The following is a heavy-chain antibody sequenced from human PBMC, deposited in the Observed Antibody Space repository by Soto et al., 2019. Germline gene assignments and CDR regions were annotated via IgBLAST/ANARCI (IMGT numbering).Heavy chain of an antibody. D-gene: IGHD5-18*01. V-gene: IGHV1-18*01. CDR3: ARRGPHTALYGMDV. CDR1: GYTFTSYG. J-gene: IGHJ6*02. Sequence: ASVKVSCKASGYTFTSYGISWVRQAPGQGLEWMGWISAYNGNTNYAQKLQGRVTMTTDTSTSTAYMELRSLRSDDTPVYYCARRGPHTALYGMDVWGQGTTVTVSS. CDR2: ISAYNGNT.